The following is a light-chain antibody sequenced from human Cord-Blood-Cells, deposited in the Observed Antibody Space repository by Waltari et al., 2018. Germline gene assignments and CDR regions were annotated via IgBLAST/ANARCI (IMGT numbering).Light chain of an antibody. CDR2: DVS. J-gene: IGLJ3*02. V-gene: IGLV2-11*01. Sequence: QSALTQPASVSGSPGPSVTISCTGTSRDVGGDHYVSWYQQHPGKAPKLMIYDVSKRPSGVPDRFSGSKSGNTASLTISGLKAEDEADYYCCSYAGSYTLVFGGGTKLTVL. CDR1: SRDVGGDHY. CDR3: CSYAGSYTLV.